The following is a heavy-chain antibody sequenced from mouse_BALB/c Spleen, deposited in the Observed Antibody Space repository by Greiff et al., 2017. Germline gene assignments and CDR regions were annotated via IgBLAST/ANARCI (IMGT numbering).Heavy chain of an antibody. D-gene: IGHD2-10*02. V-gene: IGHV3-6*02. J-gene: IGHJ1*01. CDR1: GYSITSGYY. CDR2: ISYDGSN. Sequence: EVKLVESGPGLVKPSQSLSLTCSVTGYSITSGYYWNWIRQFPGNKLEWMGYISYDGSNNYNPSLKNRISITRDTSKNQFFLKLNSVTTEDTATYYCARERYGNYKPYWYFDVWGAGTTVTVSS. CDR3: ARERYGNYKPYWYFDV.